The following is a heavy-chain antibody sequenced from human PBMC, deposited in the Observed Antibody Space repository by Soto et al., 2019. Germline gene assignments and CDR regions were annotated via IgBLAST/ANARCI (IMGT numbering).Heavy chain of an antibody. CDR3: ARGDYIYWFDP. CDR1: GGSISSYY. D-gene: IGHD4-4*01. Sequence: QVQLQESGPGLVKPSETLSLTCTVSGGSISSYYWSWIRQPPGKGLEWIGYIYYSGSTNYNPSLMSRVTISVDTSKNQFSLKLSSVTAADTAVYYCARGDYIYWFDPWGQGTLVTVSS. J-gene: IGHJ5*02. V-gene: IGHV4-59*01. CDR2: IYYSGST.